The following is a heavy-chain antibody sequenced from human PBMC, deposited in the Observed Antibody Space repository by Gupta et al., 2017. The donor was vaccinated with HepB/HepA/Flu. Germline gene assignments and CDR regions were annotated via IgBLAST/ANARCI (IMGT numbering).Heavy chain of an antibody. J-gene: IGHJ4*02. CDR2: IDAAGGYA. V-gene: IGHV3-23*01. CDR1: GFSFSAYI. Sequence: SGFSFSAYIMSWVRQAPGKGLEWLSAIDAAGGYADYADSVRGRFTISRDNSKKTLYLHMNSLGVEDTAVYYCAKREGISTAHLDYWGQGTLVTVSS. CDR3: AKREGISTAHLDY.